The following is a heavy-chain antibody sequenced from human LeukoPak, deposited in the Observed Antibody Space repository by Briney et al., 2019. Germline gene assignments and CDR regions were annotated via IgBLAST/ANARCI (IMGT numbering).Heavy chain of an antibody. D-gene: IGHD4-17*01. Sequence: PGRSLRLSCAASGFTFNSYAMHWVRQAPGKGLEWVAAISDEGSNKYYADSMKGRFTISRDSSKNTVYLEMNSLRVDDTAVYYCARGGATVTCGFFDYWGQGTLVTVSS. J-gene: IGHJ4*02. CDR2: ISDEGSNK. CDR3: ARGGATVTCGFFDY. V-gene: IGHV3-30*04. CDR1: GFTFNSYA.